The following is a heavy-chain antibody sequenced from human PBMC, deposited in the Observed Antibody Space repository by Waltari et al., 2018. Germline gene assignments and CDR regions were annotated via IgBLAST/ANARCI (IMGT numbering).Heavy chain of an antibody. CDR2: INTDGTIT. D-gene: IGHD6-13*01. J-gene: IGHJ4*02. Sequence: EVQLVESGGGLVQPGGSLRLSCAASGFTFSSYWMHLVRQAPGKGLLSVSLINTDGTITSYADSVKGRFTISRDNAKNTLFLQMNSLRADDTAVYYCVLYSSSFLGDCWGQGTLVTVSP. V-gene: IGHV3-74*01. CDR3: VLYSSSFLGDC. CDR1: GFTFSSYW.